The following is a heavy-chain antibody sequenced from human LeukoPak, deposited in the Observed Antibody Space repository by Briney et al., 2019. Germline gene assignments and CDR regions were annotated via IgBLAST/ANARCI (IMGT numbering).Heavy chain of an antibody. V-gene: IGHV1-69*13. CDR1: GGTFSSYA. D-gene: IGHD6-19*01. CDR3: ARENSVAVWYFDY. Sequence: ASVTVSCKASGGTFSSYAISWVRQAPGQGLEWMGGIIPIFGTANYAQKFQGRVTITADESTSTAYMELSSLRSEDTAVYYCARENSVAVWYFDYWGQGTLVTVSS. CDR2: IIPIFGTA. J-gene: IGHJ4*02.